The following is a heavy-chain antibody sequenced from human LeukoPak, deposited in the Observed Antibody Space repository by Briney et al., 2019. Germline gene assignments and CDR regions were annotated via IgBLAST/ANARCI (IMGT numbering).Heavy chain of an antibody. CDR3: ARDRDVVAVAGPGFFDY. Sequence: GGSLRLSCAASGFTFSSYEMNWVRQAPGKGLEWVSYISSSGSTIYYADSVKGRFTISRDNAKNSLYLQMNGLRAEDTAVYYCARDRDVVAVAGPGFFDYWGQGTLVTVSS. CDR1: GFTFSSYE. J-gene: IGHJ4*02. V-gene: IGHV3-48*03. CDR2: ISSSGSTI. D-gene: IGHD6-19*01.